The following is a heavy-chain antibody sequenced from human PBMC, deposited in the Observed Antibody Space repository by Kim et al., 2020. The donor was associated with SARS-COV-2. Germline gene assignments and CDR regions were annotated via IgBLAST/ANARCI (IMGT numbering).Heavy chain of an antibody. J-gene: IGHJ5*02. CDR3: ARWDSGYCSGGSCYSGWFDP. CDR1: GGSISSSNYY. V-gene: IGHV4-39*07. CDR2: IYYSGST. Sequence: SETLSLTCTVSGGSISSSNYYWGWIRQPPGKGLEWIGSIYYSGSTYYNPSLKSRVTISVDTSKNQFSLKLSSVTAADTAVYYCARWDSGYCSGGSCYSGWFDPWGQGTLVTVSS. D-gene: IGHD2-15*01.